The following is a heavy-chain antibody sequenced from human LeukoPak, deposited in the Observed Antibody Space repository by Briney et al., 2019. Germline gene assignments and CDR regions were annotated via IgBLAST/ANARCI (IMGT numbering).Heavy chain of an antibody. V-gene: IGHV4-61*02. CDR3: ARSDKAVAVTLDY. Sequence: PSETLSLTCTVSGGSISSGSYYWSWIRQPAGKGLEWIGRIYTSGSTNYNPSLKSRVTISVDTSKNQFSLKLSSVTAADTAVYYCARSDKAVAVTLDYWGQGTLVTVSS. CDR1: GGSISSGSYY. D-gene: IGHD6-19*01. J-gene: IGHJ4*02. CDR2: IYTSGST.